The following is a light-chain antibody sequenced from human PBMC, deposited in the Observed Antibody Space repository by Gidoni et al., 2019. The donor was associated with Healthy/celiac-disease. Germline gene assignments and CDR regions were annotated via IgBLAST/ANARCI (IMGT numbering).Light chain of an antibody. CDR1: QYIGSS. Sequence: DVQLTQSPSFLSASVGARVTITCRASQYIGSSLAWYQRKSGEAPQFLIYAAATLQSGVPSRFSGSGSGTAFTLTISSLQAEDFATYYCQQLYSSPPTFGGGTKVEIK. J-gene: IGKJ4*01. CDR3: QQLYSSPPT. V-gene: IGKV1-9*01. CDR2: AAA.